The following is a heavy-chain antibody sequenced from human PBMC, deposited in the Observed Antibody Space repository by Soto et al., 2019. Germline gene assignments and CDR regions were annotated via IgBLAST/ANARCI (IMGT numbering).Heavy chain of an antibody. J-gene: IGHJ4*02. Sequence: QVQLVESGGGVVQPGRSLRLSCAASGFTFSSYGMHWVRQAPGKGLEWVAVISYDGSNKYYADSVKGRFTISRDNSKNTLYLQMNSLRAEDTAVYYCAKDSGTVAATFDYWGQGTLVTVSS. CDR2: ISYDGSNK. CDR1: GFTFSSYG. D-gene: IGHD6-13*01. V-gene: IGHV3-30*18. CDR3: AKDSGTVAATFDY.